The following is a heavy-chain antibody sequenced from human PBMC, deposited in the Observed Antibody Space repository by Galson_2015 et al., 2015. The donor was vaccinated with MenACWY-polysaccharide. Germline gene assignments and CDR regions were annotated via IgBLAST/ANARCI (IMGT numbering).Heavy chain of an antibody. CDR1: GYTFTSYD. Sequence: SVKVSCKASGYTFTSYDINWVRQASGHGLEWMGWMHPNSGNTGYAQKFQGRGTMTSNSAMTTAYMELSSLRSADTAVYYCARVIARKYTFADSWGQGTLVTVSS. CDR3: ARVIARKYTFADS. V-gene: IGHV1-8*01. D-gene: IGHD2-21*01. CDR2: MHPNSGNT. J-gene: IGHJ4*02.